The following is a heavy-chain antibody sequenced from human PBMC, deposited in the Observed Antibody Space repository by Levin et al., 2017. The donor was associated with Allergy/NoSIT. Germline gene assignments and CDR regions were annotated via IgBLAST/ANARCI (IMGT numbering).Heavy chain of an antibody. CDR3: ARSHYYGSGSYPL. CDR1: GGSISSYY. J-gene: IGHJ2*01. Sequence: SETLSLTCTVSGGSISSYYWSWIRQPPGKGLEWIGYIYYSGSTNYNPSLKSRVTISVDTSKNQFSLKLSSVTAADTAVYYCARSHYYGSGSYPLWGRGTLVTVSS. V-gene: IGHV4-59*08. D-gene: IGHD3-10*01. CDR2: IYYSGST.